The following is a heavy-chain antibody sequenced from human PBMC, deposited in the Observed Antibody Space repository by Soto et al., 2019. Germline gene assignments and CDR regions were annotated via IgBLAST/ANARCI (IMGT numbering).Heavy chain of an antibody. CDR3: ARGRGYSGDDHYYYFDMDV. CDR2: SIPIYGTA. Sequence: QVQLVQSGAEVKKPGSSVKVSCKASGGTFNNYPITWVRQAPGQGLEWMGSSIPIYGTANYAQRFQGRVTITGDESTSTAYMELRSLRSDDTAVYYCARGRGYSGDDHYYYFDMDVWGQGTSVTVSS. V-gene: IGHV1-69*18. D-gene: IGHD5-12*01. J-gene: IGHJ6*02. CDR1: GGTFNNYP.